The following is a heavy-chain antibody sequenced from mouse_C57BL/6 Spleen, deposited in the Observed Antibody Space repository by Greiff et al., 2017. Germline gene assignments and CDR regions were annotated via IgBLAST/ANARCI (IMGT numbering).Heavy chain of an antibody. CDR2: ISSGGSYT. V-gene: IGHV5-6*01. Sequence: EVQLKESGGDLVKPGGSLKLSCAASGFTFSSYGMSWVRQTPDKRLEWVATISSGGSYTYYPDSVKGRFTISRDNAKNTLYLQMSSLKSEDTAMYYCARLYGYDGYYFDYWGQGTTLTVSS. J-gene: IGHJ2*01. D-gene: IGHD2-2*01. CDR1: GFTFSSYG. CDR3: ARLYGYDGYYFDY.